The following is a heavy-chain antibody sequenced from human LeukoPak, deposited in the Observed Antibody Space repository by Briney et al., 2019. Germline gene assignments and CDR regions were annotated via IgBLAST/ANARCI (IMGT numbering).Heavy chain of an antibody. D-gene: IGHD3-16*02. CDR3: SRGVSLNYYYYYGMDV. J-gene: IGHJ6*02. CDR1: AATFSSYT. Sequence: GSSVKLSCKASAATFSSYTISWVRHAPGQGLEWMGRIITILSIANYAQKFQGRVTITADKSTSTAYMELSSLRSEDTAVYYCSRGVSLNYYYYYGMDVWGQGTTVTVSS. V-gene: IGHV1-69*02. CDR2: IITILSIA.